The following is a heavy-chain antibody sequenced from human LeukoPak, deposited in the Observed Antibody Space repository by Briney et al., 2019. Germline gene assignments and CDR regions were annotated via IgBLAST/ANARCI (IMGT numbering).Heavy chain of an antibody. D-gene: IGHD7-27*01. CDR2: ISYSGIT. V-gene: IGHV4-39*01. J-gene: IGHJ5*02. CDR1: GGSISNTIYY. Sequence: SETLSLTYTVSGGSISNTIYYWGWIRQPPGKGLEWIGSISYSGITYYNPSLKSRVTISVDTSKNQFSVRLSSVTAADTAVYYCARPRLGPWGQGTLVTVSS. CDR3: ARPRLGP.